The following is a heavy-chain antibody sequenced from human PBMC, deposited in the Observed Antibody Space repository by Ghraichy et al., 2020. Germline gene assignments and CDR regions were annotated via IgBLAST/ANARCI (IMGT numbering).Heavy chain of an antibody. Sequence: SETLSLTCTVSGGSISSYYWSWIRQPPGKGLEWIGYIYYSGSTNYNPSLKSQVTISVDTSKNQFSLKLSSVTAADTAVYYCARKRASLPPFFDYWGQGTLVTVSS. V-gene: IGHV4-59*01. CDR2: IYYSGST. J-gene: IGHJ4*02. CDR1: GGSISSYY. CDR3: ARKRASLPPFFDY.